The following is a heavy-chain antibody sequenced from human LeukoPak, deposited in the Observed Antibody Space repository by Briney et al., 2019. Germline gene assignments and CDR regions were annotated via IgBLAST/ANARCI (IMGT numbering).Heavy chain of an antibody. CDR1: GFTFSDYY. CDR3: ARDRNPLSIAAADPGYYFDY. V-gene: IGHV3-11*01. J-gene: IGHJ4*02. D-gene: IGHD6-13*01. Sequence: GGSLRLSCAASGFTFSDYYMSWIRQAPGKGLEWVSYISSSGSTIYYADSVKGRFNISRDNAKNSLYLQMNSLRAEDTAVYYCARDRNPLSIAAADPGYYFDYWGQGTLVTVSS. CDR2: ISSSGSTI.